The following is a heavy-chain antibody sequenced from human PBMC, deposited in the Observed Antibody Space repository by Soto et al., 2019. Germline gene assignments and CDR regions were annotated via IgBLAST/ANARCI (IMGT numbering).Heavy chain of an antibody. D-gene: IGHD3-9*01. J-gene: IGHJ4*02. CDR1: GYTFTSYG. CDR2: INTGSSNT. CDR3: ARAMSTAGYIYFDQ. Sequence: QVALVQSGAEVKEPGASVRISCEASGYTFTSYGIHWVHQAPGQRLEWMGWINTGSSNTRYSPEFQARVTITRDTSASTAYMELNSLRSDGTAVDYCARAMSTAGYIYFDQGGQGTLVTVSS. V-gene: IGHV1-3*04.